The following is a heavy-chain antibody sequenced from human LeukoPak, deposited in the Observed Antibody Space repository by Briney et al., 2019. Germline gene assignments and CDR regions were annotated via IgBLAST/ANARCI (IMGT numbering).Heavy chain of an antibody. CDR2: INGGSGNT. Sequence: ASVEVSCKASGYSFTDYTFHWLRQAPGQRLYWVGWINGGSGNTKYSPEFQGRVTITRDTSASTAYMELSSLRSEDTAVYYCANPRYDSSGYYYVDWGQGTLVTVSS. J-gene: IGHJ4*02. V-gene: IGHV1-3*01. CDR3: ANPRYDSSGYYYVD. D-gene: IGHD3-22*01. CDR1: GYSFTDYT.